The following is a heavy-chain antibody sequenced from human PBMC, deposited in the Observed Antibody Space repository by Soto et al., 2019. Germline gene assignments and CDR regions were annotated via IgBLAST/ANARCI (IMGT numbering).Heavy chain of an antibody. V-gene: IGHV1-46*01. CDR1: GYTFTSCY. Sequence: ASVKVSCKASGYTFTSCYMHWVRQAPGQGLEWMGIINPSGGSTSYAQKFQGRVTMTRDTSTSTVYVELSSLRSEDTAVYYCARGCGGDCYSPEAFDIWVQGTMVTVSS. CDR3: ARGCGGDCYSPEAFDI. J-gene: IGHJ3*02. CDR2: INPSGGST. D-gene: IGHD2-21*02.